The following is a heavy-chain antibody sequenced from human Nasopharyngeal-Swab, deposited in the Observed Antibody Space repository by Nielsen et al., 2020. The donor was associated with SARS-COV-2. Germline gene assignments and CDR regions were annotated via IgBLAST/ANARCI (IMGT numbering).Heavy chain of an antibody. J-gene: IGHJ4*02. V-gene: IGHV1-2*06. CDR1: GYTFTGYY. Sequence: ASVKVSCKASGYTFTGYYMHWVRQAPGQGLEWIGRINPNSGGTNYAQKFQGRVTMTRDTSISTAYMELSRLRSDDTAVYYCATPRSVLGYCSGGSCSDFDYWGQGTLVTVSS. CDR3: ATPRSVLGYCSGGSCSDFDY. CDR2: INPNSGGT. D-gene: IGHD2-15*01.